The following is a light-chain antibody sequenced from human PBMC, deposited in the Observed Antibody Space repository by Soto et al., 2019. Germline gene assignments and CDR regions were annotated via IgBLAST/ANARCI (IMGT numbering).Light chain of an antibody. CDR3: QQRSNWPPLT. V-gene: IGKV3-11*01. Sequence: EIALTQSPATLSLSPGEIATLSCRASQSVSSYLAWYQQKPGQAPRLLSYDASNRATGIPARFSGSGSGTDFTLTISSLEHEDFAVYYCQQRSNWPPLTFGGGTKVEIK. CDR1: QSVSSY. J-gene: IGKJ4*01. CDR2: DAS.